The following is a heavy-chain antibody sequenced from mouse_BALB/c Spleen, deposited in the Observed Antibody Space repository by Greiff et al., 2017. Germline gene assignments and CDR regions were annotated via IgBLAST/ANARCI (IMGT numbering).Heavy chain of an antibody. CDR3: ARDVDDQAWFAY. Sequence: DVMLVESGGGLVKPGGSLKLSCAASGFTFSDYYMYWVRQTPEKRLEWVATISDGGSYTYYPDSVKGRFTISRDNAKNNLYLQMSSLKSEDTAMYYCARDVDDQAWFAYWGQGTLVTVSA. CDR1: GFTFSDYY. D-gene: IGHD2-12*01. J-gene: IGHJ3*01. V-gene: IGHV5-4*02. CDR2: ISDGGSYT.